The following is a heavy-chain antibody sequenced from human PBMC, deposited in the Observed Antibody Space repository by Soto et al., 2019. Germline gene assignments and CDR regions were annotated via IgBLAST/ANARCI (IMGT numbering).Heavy chain of an antibody. V-gene: IGHV2-26*01. D-gene: IGHD3-16*02. CDR2: IFSNDEK. CDR1: GFSLSNARMG. Sequence: QVTLKESGPVLVKPTETLTLTCTVSGFSLSNARMGVSWIRQPPGKALEWLAHIFSNDEKCYTTSLKSRLTVSKDTSKSQVILTMTSMDPVDTATYYCALMAHMITFGGVIVIIDYWGQGTLVTVSS. CDR3: ALMAHMITFGGVIVIIDY. J-gene: IGHJ4*02.